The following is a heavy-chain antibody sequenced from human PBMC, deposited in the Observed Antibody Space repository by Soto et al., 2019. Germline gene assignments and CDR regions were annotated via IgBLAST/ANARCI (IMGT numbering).Heavy chain of an antibody. CDR2: INPNSGGT. Sequence: ASVKVSCKASGYTFTGYYMHWVRQAPGQGLEWMGWINPNSGGTNYAQKFQGWVTMTRDTSISTAYMELSRLRSDDTALYYCARVKDDDYGDYVYDYWGQGTLVTVSS. V-gene: IGHV1-2*04. D-gene: IGHD4-17*01. J-gene: IGHJ4*02. CDR1: GYTFTGYY. CDR3: ARVKDDDYGDYVYDY.